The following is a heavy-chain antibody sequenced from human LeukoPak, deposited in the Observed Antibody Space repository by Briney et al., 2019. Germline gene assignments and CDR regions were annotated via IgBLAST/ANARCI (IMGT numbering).Heavy chain of an antibody. J-gene: IGHJ4*02. CDR1: GGSFSGYY. CDR2: INHSGST. Sequence: SETLSLTCAVYGGSFSGYYWSWIRQPPGKGLEWIGEINHSGSTNYNPSLKSRVTISVDTSKNQFSLKLSSVTAADTAVYYCARDRVEMATTHSSYFDYWGQGTLVTASS. CDR3: ARDRVEMATTHSSYFDY. V-gene: IGHV4-34*01. D-gene: IGHD5-24*01.